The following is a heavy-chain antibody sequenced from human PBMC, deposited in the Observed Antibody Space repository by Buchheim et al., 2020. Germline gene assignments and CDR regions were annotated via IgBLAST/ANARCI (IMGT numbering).Heavy chain of an antibody. CDR1: GGSVNYYY. Sequence: QVQLLESGPGLVKPSETLSLTCSVSGGSVNYYYWSWIRQAAGKGLEWIGRVYTTGTTDYNPSLKSRVTMSVDTPNNQVSLRLNSVTAADTAVYYCARGIRVVVPGERAFDYWGQGTL. D-gene: IGHD7-27*01. J-gene: IGHJ4*02. CDR2: VYTTGTT. V-gene: IGHV4-4*07. CDR3: ARGIRVVVPGERAFDY.